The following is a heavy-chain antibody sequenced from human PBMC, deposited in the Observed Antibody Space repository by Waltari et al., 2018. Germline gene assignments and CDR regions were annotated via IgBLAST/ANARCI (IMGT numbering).Heavy chain of an antibody. V-gene: IGHV3-74*01. J-gene: IGHJ2*01. CDR3: ARAQLTMARNLHL. CDR2: INRYGSTT. D-gene: IGHD3-10*01. Sequence: EVQLVESGGGLVQPGGSLGLSCVTSGFTFSSYWMHWVRQVPGKGLVSSARINRYGSTTSYAEAVERRFTISRDNAKNTLYLQMNSLRTDDTSVYYCARAQLTMARNLHLWGRGTLVTVSS. CDR1: GFTFSSYW.